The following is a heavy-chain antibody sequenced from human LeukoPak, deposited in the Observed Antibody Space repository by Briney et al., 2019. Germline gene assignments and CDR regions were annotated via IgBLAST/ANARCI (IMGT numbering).Heavy chain of an antibody. V-gene: IGHV1-69*02. CDR2: TIPILGIA. CDR3: ARALWYMTTVTYNWFDP. D-gene: IGHD4-11*01. CDR1: GGTFSSYT. Sequence: SVKVSCKASGGTFSSYTISWVRQAPGQGLEWMGRTIPILGIANYAQKFQGGVTITADKSTSTAYMELSSLRSEDTAVYYCARALWYMTTVTYNWFDPWGQGTLVTVSS. J-gene: IGHJ5*02.